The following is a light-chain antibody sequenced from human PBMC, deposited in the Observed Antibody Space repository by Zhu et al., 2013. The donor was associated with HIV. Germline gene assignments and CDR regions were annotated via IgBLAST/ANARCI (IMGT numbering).Light chain of an antibody. CDR2: AAS. Sequence: DIQMTQSPSSLSASVGDRVTISCRASQGISNHLAWYQQKPGKVPKLLIYAASTLQSGVPSRFSGSGSGTDFTLTISSLQPEDVATYYCQQYGLPPDTFGQGTRLDFK. V-gene: IGKV1-27*01. J-gene: IGKJ5*01. CDR3: QQYGLPPDT. CDR1: QGISNH.